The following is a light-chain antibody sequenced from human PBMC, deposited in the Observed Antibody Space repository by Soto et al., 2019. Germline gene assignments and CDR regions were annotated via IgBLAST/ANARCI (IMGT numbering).Light chain of an antibody. CDR3: QSYDRSLSGSF. CDR1: STDFVSYNR. J-gene: IGLJ1*01. Sequence: QSALTQPPSVSGSPGQSVTISCTGTSTDFVSYNRVSWYQQPPGTAPKLMIYEVSKRPSGVPDRFSGSKSGNTASLTISGLQAADEADYYCQSYDRSLSGSFFGTGTKVTVL. CDR2: EVS. V-gene: IGLV2-18*02.